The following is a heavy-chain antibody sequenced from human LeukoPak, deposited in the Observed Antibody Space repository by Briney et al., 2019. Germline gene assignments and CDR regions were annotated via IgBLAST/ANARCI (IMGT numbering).Heavy chain of an antibody. CDR1: GYTFTSYG. V-gene: IGHV1-18*01. CDR2: ISAYNGNT. Sequence: GASVKVSCKASGYTFTSYGISWVRQAPGQGLEWMGWISAYNGNTNYAQKLQGRVTMTTDTSTSTAYMELRSLRSDDTAVYYCARAPLRYFDWSPFDYWGQGTLVTVSS. J-gene: IGHJ4*02. D-gene: IGHD3-9*01. CDR3: ARAPLRYFDWSPFDY.